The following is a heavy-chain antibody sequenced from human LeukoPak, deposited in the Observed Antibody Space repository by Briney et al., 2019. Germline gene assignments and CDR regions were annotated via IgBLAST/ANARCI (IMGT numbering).Heavy chain of an antibody. CDR2: INPNSGGT. J-gene: IGHJ6*02. D-gene: IGHD3-16*01. CDR1: GYTFTGYY. Sequence: ASVKVSCKASGYTFTGYYMHWVRQAPGQGLEWMGWINPNSGGTNYAQKFQGRVTMTRDTSISTAYMELSRLRSDDTAVYYCARDRGSEFGDSYYYGMGVWGQGTTVTVSS. V-gene: IGHV1-2*02. CDR3: ARDRGSEFGDSYYYGMGV.